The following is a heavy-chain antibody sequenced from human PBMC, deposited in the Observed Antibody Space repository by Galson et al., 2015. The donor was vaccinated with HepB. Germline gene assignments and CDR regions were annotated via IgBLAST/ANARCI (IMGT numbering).Heavy chain of an antibody. CDR3: AKDKGLHYHSYYMDV. CDR2: IGGSGTST. J-gene: IGHJ6*03. Sequence: LRLSCAASGFTFSTYAMSWVRQAPGKGLEWVSLIGGSGTSTYYADSVKGRFTISRDNSKNTVYLQMNSLRAEDTAVYYCAKDKGLHYHSYYMDVRGKGTTVTVSS. V-gene: IGHV3-23*01. CDR1: GFTFSTYA.